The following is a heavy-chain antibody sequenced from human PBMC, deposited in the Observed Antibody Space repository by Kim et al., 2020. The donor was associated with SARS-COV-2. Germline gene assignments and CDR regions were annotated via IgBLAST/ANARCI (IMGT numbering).Heavy chain of an antibody. CDR3: ARAQRRRKLWSGYCSGWFDP. Sequence: SETLSLTCAVYGGSFSGYYWSWIRQPPGKGLEWIGEINHSGSTNYNPSLKSRVTISVDTSKNQFSLKLSSVTAADTAVYYCARAQRRRKLWSGYCSGWFDPWGQGTLVTVSS. D-gene: IGHD3-3*01. V-gene: IGHV4-34*01. CDR2: INHSGST. CDR1: GGSFSGYY. J-gene: IGHJ5*02.